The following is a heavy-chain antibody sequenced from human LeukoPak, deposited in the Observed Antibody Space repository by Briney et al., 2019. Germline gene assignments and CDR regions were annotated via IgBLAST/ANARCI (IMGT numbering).Heavy chain of an antibody. CDR1: GGSISSSSYY. CDR3: ARTVWFGELLSTPEFDP. V-gene: IGHV4-61*05. D-gene: IGHD3-10*01. Sequence: SETLSLTCTVSGGSISSSSYYWGWIRQPPGKVLEWIGYIYYSGSTNYNPSLKSRVTISVDTSKNQFSLKLSSVTAADTAVYYCARTVWFGELLSTPEFDPWGQGTLVTVSS. CDR2: IYYSGST. J-gene: IGHJ5*02.